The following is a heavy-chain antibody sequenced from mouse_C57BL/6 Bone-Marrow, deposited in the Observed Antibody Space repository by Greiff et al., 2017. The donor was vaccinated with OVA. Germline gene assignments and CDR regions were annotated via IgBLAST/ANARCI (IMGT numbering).Heavy chain of an antibody. CDR2: IYPGSGST. CDR1: GFTFTSYW. D-gene: IGHD1-2*01. J-gene: IGHJ1*03. Sequence: QVQLMQPGAELVKPGASVKLSCTASGFTFTSYWITWVQQRPGQGLEWIGAIYPGSGSTNYHEKFKSKATLTVDTSSSTAYMQLSSLTSEDSAVYYCASTLLRSYWYIDVWGTGTTVTVSS. V-gene: IGHV1-55*01. CDR3: ASTLLRSYWYIDV.